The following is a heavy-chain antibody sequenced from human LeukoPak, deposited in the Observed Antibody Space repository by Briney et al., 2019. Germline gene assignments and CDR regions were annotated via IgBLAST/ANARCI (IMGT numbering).Heavy chain of an antibody. CDR2: ISGSGANT. V-gene: IGHV3-23*01. J-gene: IGHJ4*02. CDR1: GFTFCIYG. CDR3: AKDNSYGNFDY. Sequence: PGGSLRLSCAASGFTFCIYGMSWVRQAPGKGLEWVSAISGSGANTHYADSVEGRFTISRDNSRNTLYLQMNSLRAEDTAVYYCAKDNSYGNFDYWGQGTLVTVSS. D-gene: IGHD5-18*01.